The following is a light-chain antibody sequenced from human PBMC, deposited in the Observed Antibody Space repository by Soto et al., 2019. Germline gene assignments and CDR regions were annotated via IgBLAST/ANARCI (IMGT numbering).Light chain of an antibody. Sequence: QSAPTQPASVSWSPGQSITISCTGTSSDVGGYNYVSWYQQHPGKAPQLMIYDVSNRPSGVSNRFSGSKSGNTASLTISGLHAEDEAHYYCSSYTSSSTLVVFGGGTKLTVL. V-gene: IGLV2-14*01. CDR3: SSYTSSSTLVV. J-gene: IGLJ2*01. CDR2: DVS. CDR1: SSDVGGYNY.